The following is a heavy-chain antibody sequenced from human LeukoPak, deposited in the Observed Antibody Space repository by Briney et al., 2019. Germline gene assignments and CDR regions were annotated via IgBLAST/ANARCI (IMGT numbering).Heavy chain of an antibody. CDR3: ARRLGTTHFDY. CDR2: IFYSGST. V-gene: IGHV4-39*01. J-gene: IGHJ4*02. Sequence: SETLSLTCSVSGGSISCSSYYWGWIRQPPGKGLEWIGSIFYSGSTYYNPSLKSRVTISVDTSKNQFSLKLSSVTAADTAVYYCARRLGTTHFDYWGQGTLVAVSS. CDR1: GGSISCSSYY. D-gene: IGHD1-7*01.